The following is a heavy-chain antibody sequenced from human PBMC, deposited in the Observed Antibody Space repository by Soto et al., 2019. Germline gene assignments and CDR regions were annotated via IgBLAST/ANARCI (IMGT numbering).Heavy chain of an antibody. Sequence: QVQLVQSGGEVKKPGASVKVSCKPSGYTFTNYVISWVRRAPGQGLEWMGWISPFHGHTKYAQKFQGRVTLTTDTSTSTAYMELRSLIYDDTAVYYCARDAGSESYLAYWGQGTLVTVSS. J-gene: IGHJ4*02. CDR2: ISPFHGHT. V-gene: IGHV1-18*01. CDR3: ARDAGSESYLAY. CDR1: GYTFTNYV. D-gene: IGHD1-26*01.